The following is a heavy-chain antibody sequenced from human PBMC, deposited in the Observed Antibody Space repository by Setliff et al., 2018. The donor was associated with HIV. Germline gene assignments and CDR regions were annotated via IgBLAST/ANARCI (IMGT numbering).Heavy chain of an antibody. D-gene: IGHD3-10*01. J-gene: IGHJ3*02. CDR3: AREVNIPVRGITDDAFDI. V-gene: IGHV4-30-2*05. CDR2: FYHSGNS. Sequence: SETLSLTCAISGASISSGDYSWSWIRQPPGRDLEWIGYFYHSGNSYYNPSLKSRVTLSVDTSKNQFSLKVNSVTAADTAVYYCAREVNIPVRGITDDAFDIWGQGTMVTVSS. CDR1: GASISSGDYS.